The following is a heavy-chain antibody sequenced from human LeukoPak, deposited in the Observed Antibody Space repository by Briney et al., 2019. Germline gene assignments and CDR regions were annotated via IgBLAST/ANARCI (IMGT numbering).Heavy chain of an antibody. CDR3: AKDLTTGTLSFDH. V-gene: IGHV3-30*02. J-gene: IGHJ4*02. Sequence: GGSLRLSCAASGFTFSSYGMHWVRQAPGKGLEWVAFIRYDGSNKYYADSVKGRFTISRDNSKNTLYLQMNSLRAEDTAVYYCAKDLTTGTLSFDHWGQGTLVTVSS. D-gene: IGHD1-1*01. CDR2: IRYDGSNK. CDR1: GFTFSSYG.